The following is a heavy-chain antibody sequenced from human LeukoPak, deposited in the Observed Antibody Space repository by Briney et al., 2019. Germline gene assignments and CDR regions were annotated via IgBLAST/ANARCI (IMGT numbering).Heavy chain of an antibody. Sequence: SETLSLTCAVYGGSFSGYYWSWIRQPPGKGLEWIGEINHSGSTNYNPSLKSRVTISVDTSKNQFSLKLSSVTAADTAVYYCARGLEDYVWGSYRLWGQGILVTVSS. D-gene: IGHD3-16*02. V-gene: IGHV4-34*01. CDR2: INHSGST. CDR1: GGSFSGYY. J-gene: IGHJ4*02. CDR3: ARGLEDYVWGSYRL.